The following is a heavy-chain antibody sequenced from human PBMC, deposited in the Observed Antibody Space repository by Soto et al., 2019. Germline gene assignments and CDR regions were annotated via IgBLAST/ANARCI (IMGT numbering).Heavy chain of an antibody. D-gene: IGHD6-13*01. J-gene: IGHJ6*02. V-gene: IGHV1-69*02. Sequence: QVQLVQSGAEVKKPGSSVKVSCKASGGTFSSYTISWVRQAPGQGLEWMGRIIPILGIANYAQKFQGRVTITADKSTSTAYMELSSLRSEDTAVYYCARIVRAAAGKPRYGMDVWGQGTTVTVSS. CDR2: IIPILGIA. CDR1: GGTFSSYT. CDR3: ARIVRAAAGKPRYGMDV.